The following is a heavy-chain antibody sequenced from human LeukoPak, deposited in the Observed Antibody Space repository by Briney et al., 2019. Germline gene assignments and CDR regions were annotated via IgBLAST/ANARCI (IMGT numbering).Heavy chain of an antibody. Sequence: GESLKISCKASGYSFSNYWIGWVRQMPGKGLEWMGIIYPSDSDTRYSPSFQGQVTISVDKSISTAYLQWSSLKASDTAMYYCARPSNSGYDFWGQGALVTVSS. J-gene: IGHJ4*02. CDR3: ARPSNSGYDF. CDR1: GYSFSNYW. D-gene: IGHD5-12*01. V-gene: IGHV5-51*01. CDR2: IYPSDSDT.